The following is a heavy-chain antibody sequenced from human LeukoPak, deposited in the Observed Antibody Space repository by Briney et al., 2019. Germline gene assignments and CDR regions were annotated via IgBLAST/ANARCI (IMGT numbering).Heavy chain of an antibody. D-gene: IGHD1-26*01. CDR2: TYYRSKWYH. Sequence: SQTLSLTCVISGDSVSSNSATWHWIRQSPSRGLEWLGRTYYRSKWYHDYAVSVKSRITINPDTSKNQFSLQLNSVTPEDTAVYYCARAIRVGWFDPWGQGTLVTVSS. J-gene: IGHJ5*02. CDR3: ARAIRVGWFDP. V-gene: IGHV6-1*01. CDR1: GDSVSSNSAT.